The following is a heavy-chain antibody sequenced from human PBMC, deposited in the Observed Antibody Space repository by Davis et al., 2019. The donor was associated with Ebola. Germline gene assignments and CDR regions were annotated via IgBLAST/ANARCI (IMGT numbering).Heavy chain of an antibody. Sequence: MPSETLSLTCTVSGGSISSYYWSWIRQPPGKGLEWIGYIYYSGSTNYNPSLKSRVTISVDTSKNQFSLKLSSVTAADTAVYYCARWIPQSEYILDCWGQGTLVTVSS. J-gene: IGHJ4*02. D-gene: IGHD5-18*01. V-gene: IGHV4-59*08. CDR1: GGSISSYY. CDR2: IYYSGST. CDR3: ARWIPQSEYILDC.